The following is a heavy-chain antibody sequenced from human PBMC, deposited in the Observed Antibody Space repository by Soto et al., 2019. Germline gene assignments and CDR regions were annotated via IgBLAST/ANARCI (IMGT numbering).Heavy chain of an antibody. CDR1: GYTFTSYG. CDR3: ARDRGIGVVPAAGDAFDI. Sequence: QVQLVQSGAEVKKPGASVKVSCKASGYTFTSYGISWVRQAPGQGLEWMGWISAYNGNTNYAQKLQGRVTMTTATSTSTAYMELRSLRSDDTAVYYCARDRGIGVVPAAGDAFDIWGQGTMVTVSS. V-gene: IGHV1-18*01. CDR2: ISAYNGNT. D-gene: IGHD2-2*01. J-gene: IGHJ3*02.